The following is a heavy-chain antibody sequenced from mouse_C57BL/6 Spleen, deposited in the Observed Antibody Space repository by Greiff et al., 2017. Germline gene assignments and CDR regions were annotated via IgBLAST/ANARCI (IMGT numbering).Heavy chain of an antibody. Sequence: VHLVESGAELVKPGASVKMSCKASGYTFTSYWITWVKQRPGQGLEWFGDIYSGSGSTNYNEKFKSKATLTVDTSSSTAYMQLSSLTSEDSAVYYCARSRGSSRSDYWGQGTTLTVSS. CDR2: IYSGSGST. J-gene: IGHJ2*01. D-gene: IGHD1-1*01. CDR3: ARSRGSSRSDY. CDR1: GYTFTSYW. V-gene: IGHV1-55*01.